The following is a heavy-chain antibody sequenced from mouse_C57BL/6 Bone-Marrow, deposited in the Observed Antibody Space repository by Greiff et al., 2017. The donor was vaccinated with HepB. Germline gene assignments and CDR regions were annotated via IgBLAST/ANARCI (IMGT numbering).Heavy chain of an antibody. CDR1: GYTFTSYG. Sequence: LKESGAELARPGASVKLSCKASGYTFTSYGISWVKQRTGQGLEWIGEIYPRSGNTYYNEKFKGKATLTADKSSSTAYMELRSLTSEDSAVYFCAGHYGCPFAYWGQGTRVTVSA. V-gene: IGHV1-81*01. D-gene: IGHD1-1*01. CDR2: IYPRSGNT. CDR3: AGHYGCPFAY. J-gene: IGHJ3*01.